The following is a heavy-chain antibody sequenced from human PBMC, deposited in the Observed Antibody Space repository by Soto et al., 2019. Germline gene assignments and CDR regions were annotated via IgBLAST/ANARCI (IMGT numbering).Heavy chain of an antibody. D-gene: IGHD2-2*01. CDR2: IYPGDSDT. V-gene: IGHV5-51*01. CDR3: ASHIVVVPAAIREDSFGYYYGMDV. CDR1: GYSFTIYW. J-gene: IGHJ6*02. Sequence: GESLKISCNGSGYSFTIYWIGWVRQMPGKGLEWIGIIYPGDSDTRYSPSFQGQVTISADKSISTAYLQWSSLKASDTAMYYCASHIVVVPAAIREDSFGYYYGMDVWGQGTTVTVSS.